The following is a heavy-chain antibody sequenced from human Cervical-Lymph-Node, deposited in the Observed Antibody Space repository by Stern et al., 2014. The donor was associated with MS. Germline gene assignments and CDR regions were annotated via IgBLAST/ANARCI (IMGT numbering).Heavy chain of an antibody. V-gene: IGHV1-69*01. CDR3: ARDNDDNGLDV. CDR2: IIPIFGTT. CDR1: GGTFSNFA. Sequence: VQLVESGAEVEKPGSSVKVSCKASGGTFSNFAISWVRQAPGQGLDWMGGIIPIFGTTHYAQKFQGRVTITADESTSTAYMELSSLRSEDTAVYYCARDNDDNGLDVWGQGTTVIVSS. D-gene: IGHD1-1*01. J-gene: IGHJ6*02.